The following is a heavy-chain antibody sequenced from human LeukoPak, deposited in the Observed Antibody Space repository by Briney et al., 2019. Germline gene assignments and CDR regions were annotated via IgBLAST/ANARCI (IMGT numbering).Heavy chain of an antibody. CDR1: GYTFTGYY. CDR2: INPNSGGT. CDR3: ARDDRYTYDILTGYPNYFDY. Sequence: ASVKVSCKASGYTFTGYYMHWVRQAPGQGLEWMRWINPNSGGTNYAQKFQGWVTMTRDTSISTAYMELSRLRSDDTAVYYCARDDRYTYDILTGYPNYFDYWGQGTLVTVSS. V-gene: IGHV1-2*04. D-gene: IGHD3-9*01. J-gene: IGHJ4*02.